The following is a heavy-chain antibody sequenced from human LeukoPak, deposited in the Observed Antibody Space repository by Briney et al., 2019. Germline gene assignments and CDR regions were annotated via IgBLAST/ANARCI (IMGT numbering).Heavy chain of an antibody. Sequence: SVKVSCKASGGTFNSYAISWVRQAPGQGLEWMGGIIPLFGTANYAQEFQGRVTFTTDESASTAYKEVSSLRSEDTAVYYCASGSLGDGYGVGDYYQYMDVWGKGTTVTVSS. CDR2: IIPLFGTA. V-gene: IGHV1-69*05. CDR3: ASGSLGDGYGVGDYYQYMDV. CDR1: GGTFNSYA. D-gene: IGHD5-24*01. J-gene: IGHJ6*03.